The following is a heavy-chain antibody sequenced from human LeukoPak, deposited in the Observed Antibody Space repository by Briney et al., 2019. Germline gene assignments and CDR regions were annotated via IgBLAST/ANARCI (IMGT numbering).Heavy chain of an antibody. D-gene: IGHD3-10*01. CDR2: ISGSGATT. J-gene: IGHJ4*02. V-gene: IGHV3-23*01. Sequence: VGSLRVSCAASGFTFIMYDVTWVRQAPGKGLERVSLISGSGATTYYADSVKGRFTISRDNSKNTLYLQMNSLRAEDTAVYYCAKYIASGKSVFDYWGQGTLVTVSS. CDR1: GFTFIMYD. CDR3: AKYIASGKSVFDY.